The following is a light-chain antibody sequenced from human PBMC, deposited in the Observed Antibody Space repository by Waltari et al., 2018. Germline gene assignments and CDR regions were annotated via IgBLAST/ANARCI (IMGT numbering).Light chain of an antibody. CDR2: EDT. Sequence: QSALTQPASVSGSPGQSITISCTGTSSDVGSYKLVSWYQQHPGKAPKLMIYEDTKRPSGVSDRFSGSKSGNTASLTISGLQAEDEADYYCCSYAGSSPHVVFGGGTKLTVL. J-gene: IGLJ2*01. V-gene: IGLV2-23*01. CDR1: SSDVGSYKL. CDR3: CSYAGSSPHVV.